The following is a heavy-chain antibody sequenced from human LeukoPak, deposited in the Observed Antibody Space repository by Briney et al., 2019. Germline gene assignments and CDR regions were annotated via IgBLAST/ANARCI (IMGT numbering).Heavy chain of an antibody. D-gene: IGHD2-15*01. J-gene: IGHJ4*02. CDR3: ARSRLVVVAATVDY. CDR1: GFTFSNYW. CDR2: INSDGIIT. V-gene: IGHV3-74*01. Sequence: GGSLRLSCAASGFTFSNYWMHWVRHAPGKGLVWVSRINSDGIITNYADSVQGRFTISRDNAKNTLYLQMNGLRAEDTAVYYCARSRLVVVAATVDYWGQGTLVTVSS.